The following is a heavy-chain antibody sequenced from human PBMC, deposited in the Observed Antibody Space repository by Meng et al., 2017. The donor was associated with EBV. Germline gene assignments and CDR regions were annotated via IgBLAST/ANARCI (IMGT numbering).Heavy chain of an antibody. Sequence: VHLVHAGGEVKKLGASVRVSCQASGYPFTSYYLHWVRQAPGQGLEWMGIIIPAGGNTNYAQKFRGRFTMTRDTSTSTVYMDLSILTSEDTAVYYCVRELVGGTFDYWGQGTLVTVAS. CDR3: VRELVGGTFDY. D-gene: IGHD1/OR15-1a*01. CDR1: GYPFTSYY. J-gene: IGHJ4*02. V-gene: IGHV1-46*01. CDR2: IIPAGGNT.